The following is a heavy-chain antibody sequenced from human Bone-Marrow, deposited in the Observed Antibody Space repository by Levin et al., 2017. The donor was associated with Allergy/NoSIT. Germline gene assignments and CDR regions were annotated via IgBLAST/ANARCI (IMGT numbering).Heavy chain of an antibody. D-gene: IGHD3-22*01. CDR1: GFTFRSYS. J-gene: IGHJ3*02. CDR3: VRGYHYDSTGHYSVEAYDI. Sequence: LAGGSLRLSCVASGFTFRSYSMHWVRQAPGKGLEWVAVIWYDGSNRNYGDSVKGRTTISRDNSRNTLDLQMNSLRGEDTAVYYCVRGYHYDSTGHYSVEAYDIWGQGTVVTVSS. V-gene: IGHV3-33*03. CDR2: IWYDGSNR.